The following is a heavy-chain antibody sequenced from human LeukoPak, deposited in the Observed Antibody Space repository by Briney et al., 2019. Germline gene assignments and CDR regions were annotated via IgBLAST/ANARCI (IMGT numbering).Heavy chain of an antibody. V-gene: IGHV3-23*01. CDR1: GFTFSSYA. D-gene: IGHD3-22*01. CDR2: ISGSGGST. J-gene: IGHJ6*02. CDR3: AKRRYYDSSGYYYVLHYYYGMDV. Sequence: GGSLRLSCAASGFTFSSYAMSWVRQAPGKGLEWVSAISGSGGSTYYADSVKGRFTISRDNSKNTLYLQMNSLRAEDTAVYYCAKRRYYDSSGYYYVLHYYYGMDVWGQGTTVTVSS.